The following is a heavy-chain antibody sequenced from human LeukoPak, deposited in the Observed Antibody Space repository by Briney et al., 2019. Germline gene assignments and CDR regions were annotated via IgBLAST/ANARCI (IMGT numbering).Heavy chain of an antibody. J-gene: IGHJ6*02. V-gene: IGHV4-34*01. CDR2: INHSGST. CDR1: GGSFSGYY. Sequence: SETLSLTCAVYGGSFSGYYWSWIRQPPGKGLEWIGEINHSGSTNYNPSLKSRVTISVDTSKNQFSLKLSPVTAADTAVYYCARKGMDVWGQGTTVTVSS. CDR3: ARKGMDV.